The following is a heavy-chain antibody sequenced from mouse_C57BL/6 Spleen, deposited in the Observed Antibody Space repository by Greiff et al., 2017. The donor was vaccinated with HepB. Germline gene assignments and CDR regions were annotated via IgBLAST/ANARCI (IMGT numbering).Heavy chain of an antibody. V-gene: IGHV5-17*01. CDR1: GFTFSDYG. D-gene: IGHD2-5*01. Sequence: EVKVVESGGGLVKPGGSLKLSCAASGFTFSDYGMHWVRQAPEKGLEWVAYSSSGSSTIYYADTVKGRFTISRDNAKNTLFLQMTSLRSEDTAMYYCAISNPWFAYWGQGTLVTVSA. CDR3: AISNPWFAY. CDR2: SSSGSSTI. J-gene: IGHJ3*01.